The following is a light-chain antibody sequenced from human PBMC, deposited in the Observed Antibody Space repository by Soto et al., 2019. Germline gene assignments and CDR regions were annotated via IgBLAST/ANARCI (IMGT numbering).Light chain of an antibody. CDR1: QSVRSN. Sequence: EIVMTQSPVTLSVSPGERATLSCRASQSVRSNLAWYQQKPGQAPRLLIYGASTRATGVPARFSGSGSGTEFTLTISSLQSEDFAGYCCQHYKNGPPWTFGQGTKVEIK. CDR3: QHYKNGPPWT. CDR2: GAS. J-gene: IGKJ1*01. V-gene: IGKV3-15*01.